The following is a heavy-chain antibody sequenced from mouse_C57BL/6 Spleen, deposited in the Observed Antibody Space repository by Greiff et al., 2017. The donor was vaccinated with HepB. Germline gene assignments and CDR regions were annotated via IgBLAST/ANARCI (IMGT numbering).Heavy chain of an antibody. D-gene: IGHD1-1*01. Sequence: QVQLQQSDAELVKPGASVKISCKVSGYTFTDHTIHWMKQSPEQGLEWIGYIYPRDGSTKYNEKFKGKATLTADKSSSTAYMQLNSLTSEDSAVYFCARSNYYGSSFYAMDYWGQGTSVTVSS. V-gene: IGHV1-78*01. CDR2: IYPRDGST. CDR3: ARSNYYGSSFYAMDY. CDR1: GYTFTDHT. J-gene: IGHJ4*01.